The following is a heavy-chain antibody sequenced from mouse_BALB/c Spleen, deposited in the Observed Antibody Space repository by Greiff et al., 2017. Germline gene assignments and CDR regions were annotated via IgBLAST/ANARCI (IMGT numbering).Heavy chain of an antibody. J-gene: IGHJ4*01. CDR1: GFSLTGYG. CDR2: IWGDGST. D-gene: IGHD2-4*01. CDR3: ARGLIYYDYDVGGYAMDY. Sequence: VKLVESGPGLVAPSQSLSITCTVSGFSLTGYGVNWVRQPPGKGLEWLGMIWGDGSTDYNSALKSRLSISKDNSKSQVFLKMNSLQTDDTARYYCARGLIYYDYDVGGYAMDYWGQGTSVTVSS. V-gene: IGHV2-6-7*01.